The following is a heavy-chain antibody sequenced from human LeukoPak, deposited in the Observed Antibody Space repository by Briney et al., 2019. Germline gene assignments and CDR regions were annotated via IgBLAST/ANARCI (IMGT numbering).Heavy chain of an antibody. Sequence: ASVKVSCKASGYTFTGYYMHWVRQAPGQGLEWMGWINPNSGGTNYAQKFQGWVTMTRDTSISTAYMELSRLRSDDTAVYYCARDLQEGSGSYYDYWGQGTLVTVSS. D-gene: IGHD3-10*01. CDR1: GYTFTGYY. CDR2: INPNSGGT. CDR3: ARDLQEGSGSYYDY. J-gene: IGHJ4*02. V-gene: IGHV1-2*04.